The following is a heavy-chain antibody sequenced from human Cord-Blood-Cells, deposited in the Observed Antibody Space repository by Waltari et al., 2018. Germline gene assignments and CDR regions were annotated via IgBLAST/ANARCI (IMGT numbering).Heavy chain of an antibody. CDR3: AIYSLIAVAGQDCEYYGVDV. CDR2: TNPNSGNT. V-gene: IGHV1-8*01. Sequence: QVQLVQSGAEVKKPGASVKVSCKASGYTFTSYDIHWVRQATRQGLEWMGWTNPNSGNTGYATKCQGRGTMTRKISRSTADMEVSRLRSEDTAVDYCAIYSLIAVAGQDCEYYGVDVWGEGATVTV. CDR1: GYTFTSYD. J-gene: IGHJ6*02. D-gene: IGHD6-19*01.